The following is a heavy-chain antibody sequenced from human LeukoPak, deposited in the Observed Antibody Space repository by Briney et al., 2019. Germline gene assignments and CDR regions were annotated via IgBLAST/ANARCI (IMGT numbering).Heavy chain of an antibody. CDR2: IYYSGST. Sequence: SETLSLTCTVSGGSISSSSYYWGWIRQPPGKGLEWIGSIYYSGSTYYNPSLKSRVTISVDASKNQFSLKLSSVTAADTAVYYYARPRATDYYDSSGYYSYYFDYWGQGTLVTVSS. J-gene: IGHJ4*02. CDR1: GGSISSSSYY. V-gene: IGHV4-39*01. D-gene: IGHD3-22*01. CDR3: ARPRATDYYDSSGYYSYYFDY.